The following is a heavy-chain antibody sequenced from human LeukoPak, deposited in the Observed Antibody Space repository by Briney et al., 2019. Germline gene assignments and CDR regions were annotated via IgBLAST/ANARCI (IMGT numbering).Heavy chain of an antibody. CDR2: INEDGSEK. CDR3: ARSKIDY. D-gene: IGHD4-11*01. CDR1: GFTFSNYW. V-gene: IGHV3-7*01. Sequence: PGGSLRLSCTASGFTFSNYWMMWVCQAPGKGLEWVANINEDGSEKYYADSVEGRFTISRDNAKNSLDLQMNSLRADDTAIYYCARSKIDYWGQGTLVTVSS. J-gene: IGHJ4*02.